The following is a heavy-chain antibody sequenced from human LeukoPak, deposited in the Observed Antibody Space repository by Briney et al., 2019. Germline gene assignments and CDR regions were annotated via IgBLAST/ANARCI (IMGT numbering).Heavy chain of an antibody. V-gene: IGHV4-39*01. CDR3: ARANTSLNYYDSSAYYYHDAFDI. J-gene: IGHJ3*02. CDR2: IYYSGST. CDR1: GGSISSNSYY. D-gene: IGHD3-22*01. Sequence: TSETLSLTFIVSGGSISSNSYYWGWSRQPPGKGLDWIGSIYYSGSTYYTPSLKSRVTISVDTSKNQFSLKLSSVTAADTAVYYCARANTSLNYYDSSAYYYHDAFDIWGQGTMVTVSS.